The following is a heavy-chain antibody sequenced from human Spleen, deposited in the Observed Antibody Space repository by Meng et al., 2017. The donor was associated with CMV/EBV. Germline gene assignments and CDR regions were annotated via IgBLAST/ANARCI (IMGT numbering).Heavy chain of an antibody. CDR2: ISSSSSYI. CDR1: GFTFSNYA. Sequence: GESLKISCAASGFTFSNYALHWVRQAPGKGLEWVSSISSSSSYIYYADSVKGRFTISRDNAKNSLYLQMNSLRAGDTAVYYCAREGQQLIYYYGMDVWGQGTTVTVSS. J-gene: IGHJ6*02. D-gene: IGHD6-13*01. CDR3: AREGQQLIYYYGMDV. V-gene: IGHV3-21*06.